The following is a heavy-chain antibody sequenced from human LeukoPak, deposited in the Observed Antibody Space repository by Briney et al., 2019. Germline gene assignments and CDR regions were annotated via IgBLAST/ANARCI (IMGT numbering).Heavy chain of an antibody. CDR3: AKSSGWYNWFDP. J-gene: IGHJ5*02. CDR2: IIPIFGTA. CDR1: GYSFTSHW. Sequence: KISCKGSGYSFTSHWIGWVRQAPGQGLEWMGRIIPIFGTANYAQKFQGRVTITTDESTSTAYMELSSLRSEDTAVYYCAKSSGWYNWFDPWGQGTLVTVSS. V-gene: IGHV1-69*05. D-gene: IGHD6-19*01.